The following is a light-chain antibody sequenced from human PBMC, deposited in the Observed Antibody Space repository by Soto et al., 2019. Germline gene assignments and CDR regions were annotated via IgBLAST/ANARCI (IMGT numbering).Light chain of an antibody. CDR1: SSNIGAGYD. CDR3: QSYDSSLSASYV. Sequence: QSVLTQTPSVSGAPGQKITMSCTGSSSNIGAGYDVHWYQQVPGAAPRLLIYADNNRPSGVPDRFSASKSGTSASLAITGLQAEDEADYYCQSYDSSLSASYVFGGGTKVTVL. V-gene: IGLV1-40*01. J-gene: IGLJ1*01. CDR2: ADN.